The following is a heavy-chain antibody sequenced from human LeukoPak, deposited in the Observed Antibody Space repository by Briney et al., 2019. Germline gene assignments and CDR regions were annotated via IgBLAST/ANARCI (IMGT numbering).Heavy chain of an antibody. CDR2: IYYSGST. Sequence: SETLSLTCTVSGGSISSGGYYWSWIRQHPGRGLEWLGYIYYSGSTYYNPSLKIRVTISVDTSKNQFSLKLSSVTAADTAVYYCARDSARSIAADWGFDPWGQGTLVTVSS. V-gene: IGHV4-31*03. D-gene: IGHD6-6*01. CDR3: ARDSARSIAADWGFDP. CDR1: GGSISSGGYY. J-gene: IGHJ5*02.